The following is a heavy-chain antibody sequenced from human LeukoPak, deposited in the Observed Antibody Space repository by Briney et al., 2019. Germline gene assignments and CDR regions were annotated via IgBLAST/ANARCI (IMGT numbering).Heavy chain of an antibody. CDR2: IWYDGSSK. CDR1: GFTFSSYG. J-gene: IGHJ5*02. V-gene: IGHV3-33*01. D-gene: IGHD6-13*01. CDR3: ARGAGQQLVHWFDP. Sequence: PGRSLRLSCAASGFTFSSYGMHWVRQAPGKGLEWVAVIWYDGSSKYYADSVKGRFTISRDNSKNTLYLQMNSLRAEDTAVYYCARGAGQQLVHWFDPWGQGTLVTVSS.